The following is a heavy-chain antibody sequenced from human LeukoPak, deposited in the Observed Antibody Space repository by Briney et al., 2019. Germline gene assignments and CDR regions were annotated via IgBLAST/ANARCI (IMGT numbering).Heavy chain of an antibody. CDR3: ASSLLWFGDSKFWFDP. D-gene: IGHD3-10*01. CDR1: GGSISSYY. J-gene: IGHJ5*02. V-gene: IGHV4-4*07. CDR2: IYTSGST. Sequence: SETLSLTCTVSGGSISSYYWSWIRQPAGKGLEWIGRIYTSGSTNYNPSLKSRVTMSVDTSKNQFSLKLSSVTAADTAVYYCASSLLWFGDSKFWFDPWGQGTLVAVSS.